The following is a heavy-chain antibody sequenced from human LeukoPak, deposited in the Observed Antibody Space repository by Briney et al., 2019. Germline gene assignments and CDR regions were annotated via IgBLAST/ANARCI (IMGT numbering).Heavy chain of an antibody. J-gene: IGHJ6*02. V-gene: IGHV4-59*01. CDR3: ARVWSGYDYYYYYGMDV. D-gene: IGHD5-12*01. CDR2: IYYSGST. CDR1: GCSISRYY. Sequence: PSETLSLTCTVSGCSISRYYWSWIRQPPGKGLEWIGYIYYSGSTNYNPSLKSRVTISVDASKNQFSLKLSSVPAADTAVYYCARVWSGYDYYYYYGMDVWGQGTTVTVSS.